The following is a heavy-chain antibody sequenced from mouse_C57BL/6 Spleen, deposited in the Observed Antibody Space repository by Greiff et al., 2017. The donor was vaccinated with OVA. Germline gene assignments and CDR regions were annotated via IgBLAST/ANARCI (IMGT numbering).Heavy chain of an antibody. V-gene: IGHV1-50*01. CDR3: TRNYYCDTVRIFAY. Sequence: QVQLQQPGAELVKPGASVKLSCKASGYTFTSYWMQWVKQRPGQGLEWIGEIDPSDSYTNYNQKFKGKATLTVDTSSSTDNMQLSSQTSKGTAIYYCTRNYYCDTVRIFAYWGQGTLVTVSA. D-gene: IGHD2-13*01. CDR1: GYTFTSYW. CDR2: IDPSDSYT. J-gene: IGHJ3*01.